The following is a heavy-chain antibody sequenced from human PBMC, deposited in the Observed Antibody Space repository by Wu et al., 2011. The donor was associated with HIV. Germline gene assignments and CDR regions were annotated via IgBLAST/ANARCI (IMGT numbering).Heavy chain of an antibody. V-gene: IGHV1-2*02. J-gene: IGHJ4*02. D-gene: IGHD3-10*01. CDR2: INPNNGDT. CDR3: AASYGSGSFDY. CDR1: GYTFTGYY. Sequence: QVQLVQSGAEVKKLGASVKVSCKASGYTFTGYYIHWVRQAPGQGLEWMGWINPNNGDTIYAQKFQGRVTMTRDTSISTAYMDLSRLRSDDTAVYYCAASYGSGSFDYWGQGTLVTVSS.